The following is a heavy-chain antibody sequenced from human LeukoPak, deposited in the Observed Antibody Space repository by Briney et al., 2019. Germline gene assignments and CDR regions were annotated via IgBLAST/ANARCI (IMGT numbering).Heavy chain of an antibody. V-gene: IGHV3-23*01. J-gene: IGHJ5*02. D-gene: IGHD6-25*01. CDR1: GFTFSSYT. CDR2: ITTSDGNT. Sequence: PGGSLRLSCAASGFTFSSYTMSWVRQAPGKGLEWASTITTSDGNTYYADSVKGRFTVSRDNSKNTLFLQMNSLRAEDTAVYYCAKDLSPAAAWGQGTLVTVSS. CDR3: AKDLSPAAA.